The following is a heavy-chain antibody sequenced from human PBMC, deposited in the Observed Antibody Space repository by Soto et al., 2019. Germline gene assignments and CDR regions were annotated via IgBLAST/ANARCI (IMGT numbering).Heavy chain of an antibody. J-gene: IGHJ3*02. CDR3: ARDYGSGNYRFDI. CDR2: ISRYNGNT. CDR1: VCTLTPYV. V-gene: IGHV1-18*01. D-gene: IGHD3-10*01. Sequence: ASVKVSRQTSVCTLTPYVITWVRQAPGQGLEWMGWISRYNGNTNYAHNLQGRVTMTTDTSTSTAYMELRSLRSDDTAVYYCARDYGSGNYRFDIWGQGTMVTVSS.